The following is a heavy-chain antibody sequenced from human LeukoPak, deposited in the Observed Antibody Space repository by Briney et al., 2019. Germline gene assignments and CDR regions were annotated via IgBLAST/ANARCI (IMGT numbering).Heavy chain of an antibody. Sequence: SETLSLTCAVYGGSFSGYYWSWIRQPPGKGLEWIGEINHSGSTNYNPSLKSRVTISVDTSKNQFSLKLSSVTAADTAVYYCARAKDLENYYYYYGMDVWGQGTTVTVSS. CDR2: INHSGST. CDR1: GGSFSGYY. J-gene: IGHJ6*02. CDR3: ARAKDLENYYYYYGMDV. V-gene: IGHV4-34*01.